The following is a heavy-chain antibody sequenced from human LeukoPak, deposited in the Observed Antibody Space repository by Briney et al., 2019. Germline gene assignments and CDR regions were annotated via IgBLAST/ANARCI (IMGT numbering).Heavy chain of an antibody. CDR3: ARHSTSSIAARGHFDY. J-gene: IGHJ4*02. V-gene: IGHV4-59*08. CDR2: IYYSGST. D-gene: IGHD6-6*01. Sequence: SETLSLTCTVSGGSISSYYWSWIRQPPWKGLEWIGYIYYSGSTNYNPSLKSRVTISVDTSKNQFSLKLSSVTAADTAVYYCARHSTSSIAARGHFDYWGQGTLVTVSS. CDR1: GGSISSYY.